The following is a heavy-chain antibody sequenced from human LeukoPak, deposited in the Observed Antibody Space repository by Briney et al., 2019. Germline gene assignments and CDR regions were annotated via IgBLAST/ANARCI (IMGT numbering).Heavy chain of an antibody. D-gene: IGHD2-2*01. CDR1: GGSISSYY. CDR3: ARLKCISTTCPSRYVMDV. Sequence: SETLSLTCSVSGGSISSYYWSWIRQPPGKGLEYIGYIYYSGSTKYNPSLKSRVTISVDTSKDKFTLNLTSVTAADTAVYYCARLKCISTTCPSRYVMDVWGQGTTVTVSS. V-gene: IGHV4-59*01. CDR2: IYYSGST. J-gene: IGHJ6*02.